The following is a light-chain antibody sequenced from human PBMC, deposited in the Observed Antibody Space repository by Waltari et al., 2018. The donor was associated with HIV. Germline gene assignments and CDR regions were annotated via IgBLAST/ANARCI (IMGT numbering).Light chain of an antibody. CDR2: EVS. V-gene: IGLV2-8*01. J-gene: IGLJ3*02. Sequence: QSALTQPPSASGSPGQSVTISCTGTSSDVGGYNYVSWYQQHPGQAPKLMIYEVSKRPSGVPNRFSGSKSGNTASLTVSGLQAEDEADYYCSSYAGSNNKVFGGGTKLTVL. CDR1: SSDVGGYNY. CDR3: SSYAGSNNKV.